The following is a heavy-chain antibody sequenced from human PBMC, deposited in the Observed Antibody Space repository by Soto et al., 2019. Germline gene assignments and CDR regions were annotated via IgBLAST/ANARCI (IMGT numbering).Heavy chain of an antibody. J-gene: IGHJ2*01. Sequence: GVSVEVSCKTSGFALSSSAVHWARQARGHRLQWIGWIDVGSGNANYAQMDQERVTISRDMSTSTAYMELSSLRSEDTAVYYCARVGTTVTTYWYFDLWGRGTLVTVSS. CDR3: ARVGTTVTTYWYFDL. CDR2: IDVGSGNA. CDR1: GFALSSSA. D-gene: IGHD4-17*01. V-gene: IGHV1-58*01.